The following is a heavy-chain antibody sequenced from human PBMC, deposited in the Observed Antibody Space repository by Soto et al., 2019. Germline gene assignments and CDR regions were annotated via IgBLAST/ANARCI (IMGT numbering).Heavy chain of an antibody. V-gene: IGHV3-30*03. Sequence: VQLVESGGGVVQPGRSLRLSCAASGFTFSDYAMHWVRQAPGKGLEWVAVVSRDGRNTHYADSVKGRFTISRDSSKNTVSLERTSVRAEDTSVYYCAMGVGQWLVTSDFNYWGQGALVPVCS. D-gene: IGHD6-19*01. J-gene: IGHJ4*02. CDR3: AMGVGQWLVTSDFNY. CDR2: VSRDGRNT. CDR1: GFTFSDYA.